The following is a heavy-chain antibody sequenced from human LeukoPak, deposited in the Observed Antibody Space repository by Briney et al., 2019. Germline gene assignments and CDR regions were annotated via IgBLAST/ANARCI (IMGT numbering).Heavy chain of an antibody. D-gene: IGHD2-2*01. V-gene: IGHV4-34*01. CDR3: ARGGSWNRRVVVPPIKPEYYFDY. J-gene: IGHJ4*02. CDR2: INHSGST. Sequence: SETLSLTCAVYGGSFSGYYWSWIRQPPGKGLEWIGEINHSGSTNYNPSLKSRVTISVDTSKNQFSLKLSSVTAADTAVYYCARGGSWNRRVVVPPIKPEYYFDYWGQGTLVTVSS. CDR1: GGSFSGYY.